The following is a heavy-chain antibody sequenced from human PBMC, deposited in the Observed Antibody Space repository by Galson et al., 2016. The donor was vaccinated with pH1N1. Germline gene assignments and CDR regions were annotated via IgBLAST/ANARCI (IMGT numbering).Heavy chain of an antibody. CDR1: GYTFIGYY. V-gene: IGHV1-2*04. Sequence: SVKVSCKASGYTFIGYYIHWVRQAPGQGLEWMGCINPNSGDTDYAHKFQGWVTITRDTSISTVYMEVSSLRSNDTALYFCAREPGITVAGSGDASSRGAGCFDSWGQGTLVTVSS. CDR3: AREPGITVAGSGDASSRGAGCFDS. CDR2: INPNSGDT. J-gene: IGHJ4*02. D-gene: IGHD6-19*01.